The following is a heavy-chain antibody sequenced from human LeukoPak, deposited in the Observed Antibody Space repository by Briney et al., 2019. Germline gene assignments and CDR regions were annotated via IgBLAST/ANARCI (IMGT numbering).Heavy chain of an antibody. CDR1: GYIFTSYP. V-gene: IGHV1-3*04. CDR2: INTGNGNT. D-gene: IGHD5-18*01. J-gene: IGHJ4*02. CDR3: ARDRAMADY. Sequence: SVKVSCKASGYIFTSYPIHWVRQAPGQRLEWMGWINTGNGNTKYSQRFEGRVTVTTDTSAAAAYMELSSLRSEDTAVYYCARDRAMADYWGQGTLVTVSS.